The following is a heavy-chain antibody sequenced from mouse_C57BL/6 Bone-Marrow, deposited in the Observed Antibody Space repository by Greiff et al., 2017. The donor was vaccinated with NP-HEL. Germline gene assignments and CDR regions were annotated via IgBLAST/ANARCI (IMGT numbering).Heavy chain of an antibody. CDR3: ARGSAMDY. CDR2: IYPGSGNT. Sequence: QVQLKQSGAELVRPGASVKLSCKASGYTFTDYYINWVKQRPGQGLEWIARIYPGSGNTYYNEKFKGKATLTAEKSSSTAYMQLSSLTSEDSAFYVCARGSAMDYWGQGTSVTVSS. J-gene: IGHJ4*01. V-gene: IGHV1-76*01. CDR1: GYTFTDYY.